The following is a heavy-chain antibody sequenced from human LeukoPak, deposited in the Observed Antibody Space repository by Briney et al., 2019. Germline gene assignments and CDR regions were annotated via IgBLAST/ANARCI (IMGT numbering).Heavy chain of an antibody. J-gene: IGHJ6*03. Sequence: SETLSLTCTVSGGSINGGDYYWSWIRQPPGKGLEWIGYIWHSGTTYYNSSLMSRIIISVDMPKSQFSLKLSSVTAADTAVYYCARDRVYCSNGVCYTRYMDVWGKGTTVTVSS. CDR2: IWHSGTT. CDR3: ARDRVYCSNGVCYTRYMDV. CDR1: GGSINGGDYY. V-gene: IGHV4-30-4*08. D-gene: IGHD2-8*01.